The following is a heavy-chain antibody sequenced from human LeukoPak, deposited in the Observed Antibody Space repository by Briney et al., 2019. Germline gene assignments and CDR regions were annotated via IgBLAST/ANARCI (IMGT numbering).Heavy chain of an antibody. Sequence: ASVKVSCKASGYTFTGDYMHWVRQAPGQGLEWMGWINPNSGGTNYVQKFQGRVTMSRDTSISTAYMELSRLRSDDTAVYYCARDHSGSYFDWFDPWGQGTLVTVSS. J-gene: IGHJ5*02. CDR2: INPNSGGT. V-gene: IGHV1-2*02. D-gene: IGHD1-26*01. CDR3: ARDHSGSYFDWFDP. CDR1: GYTFTGDY.